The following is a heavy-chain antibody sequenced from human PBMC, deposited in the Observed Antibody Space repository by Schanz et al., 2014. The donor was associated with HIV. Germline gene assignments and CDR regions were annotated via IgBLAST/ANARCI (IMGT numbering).Heavy chain of an antibody. D-gene: IGHD5-18*01. V-gene: IGHV3-9*01. Sequence: EVQLVESGGGLVQPGRSLRLSCTGSGFTFDDYVMYWVRQAPGKGLEWVSGISWNSGSIGYADSVKGRFTISRDNAKNSLYLQMHRLRAEDTALYYCAKDLNPYNVHTTLVTPPVGYGMDVWGQGTTVTVSS. CDR3: AKDLNPYNVHTTLVTPPVGYGMDV. J-gene: IGHJ6*02. CDR1: GFTFDDYV. CDR2: ISWNSGSI.